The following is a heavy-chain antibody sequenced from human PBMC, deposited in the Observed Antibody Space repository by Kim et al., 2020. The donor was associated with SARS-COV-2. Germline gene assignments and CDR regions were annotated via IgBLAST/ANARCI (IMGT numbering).Heavy chain of an antibody. Sequence: GGSLRLSCAASGFSVSNSYMSWVRQAPGKGLEWVSVIQSDGDTYYADSVKGRYTISRDNSKNTVFLQMDNLKVDDTAVYYCVAMNEDRWLDWLTPKSDFDHWGQGSLVAVSS. V-gene: IGHV3-53*01. J-gene: IGHJ5*02. CDR3: VAMNEDRWLDWLTPKSDFDH. CDR1: GFSVSNSY. D-gene: IGHD3-9*01. CDR2: IQSDGDT.